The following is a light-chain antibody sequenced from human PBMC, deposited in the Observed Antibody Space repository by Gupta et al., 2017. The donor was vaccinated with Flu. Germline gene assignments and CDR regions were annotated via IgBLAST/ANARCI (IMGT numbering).Light chain of an antibody. J-gene: IGKJ2*01. CDR3: QQYNSWPGT. CDR1: QSVNTN. Sequence: ELVMTQFPGTLSVSTGERATLSCRASQSVNTNLAWYQQKPGQVPRLLIYGASNRASGVPAKFSGSGSGTEFILTISSLQSEDFAVYCCQQYNSWPGTFGQGTKLEIK. V-gene: IGKV3-15*01. CDR2: GAS.